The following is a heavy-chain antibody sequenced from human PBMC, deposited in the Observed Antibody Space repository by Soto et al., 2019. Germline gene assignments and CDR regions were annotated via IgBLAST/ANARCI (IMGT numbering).Heavy chain of an antibody. CDR1: GFTFSNAW. Sequence: GGSLRLSCAASGFTFSNAWMNWVRQAPGKGLEWVGRIKSKTDGGTTDYAAPVKGRFTISRDDSKNTLYLQMNSLKTEDTAVYYCTTDYMVRGVIGYYYYGMDVWGQGTTVTVSS. CDR3: TTDYMVRGVIGYYYYGMDV. V-gene: IGHV3-15*07. J-gene: IGHJ6*02. CDR2: IKSKTDGGTT. D-gene: IGHD3-10*01.